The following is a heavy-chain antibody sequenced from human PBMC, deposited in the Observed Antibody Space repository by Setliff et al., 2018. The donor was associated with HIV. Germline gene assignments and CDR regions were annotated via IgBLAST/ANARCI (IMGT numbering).Heavy chain of an antibody. Sequence: PGESLKISCKGFGYSFTNYWIGWVRQMPGKGLEWMGIIYPADSHTRYRPSFQGQVTMSVDKSISTAFLQWSSLAASDTAMYYCVRDQIGDVKVDGTWGTWGQGTLVTVSS. V-gene: IGHV5-51*01. J-gene: IGHJ5*02. CDR3: VRDQIGDVKVDGTWGT. CDR2: IYPADSHT. D-gene: IGHD1-7*01. CDR1: GYSFTNYW.